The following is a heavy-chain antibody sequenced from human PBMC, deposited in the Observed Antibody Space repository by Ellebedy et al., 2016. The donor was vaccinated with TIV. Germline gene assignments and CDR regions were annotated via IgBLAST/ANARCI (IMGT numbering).Heavy chain of an antibody. D-gene: IGHD6-19*01. Sequence: AASVKVSCKASGDTFTGHYMHWVRHAPRQGLEWMGWINPNSGGTNYAQKFQGRVTMTTDMSISTAYMELIRLTSDDTAVYYCARDRTGWYNWFDSWGQGTLVTVS. CDR1: GDTFTGHY. J-gene: IGHJ5*01. CDR3: ARDRTGWYNWFDS. V-gene: IGHV1-2*02. CDR2: INPNSGGT.